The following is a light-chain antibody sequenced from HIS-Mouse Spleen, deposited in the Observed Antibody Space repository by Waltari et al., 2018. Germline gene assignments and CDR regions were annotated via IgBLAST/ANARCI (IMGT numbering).Light chain of an antibody. V-gene: IGKV3-15*01. J-gene: IGKJ2*01. Sequence: EIVMTQSPATLSVSPGERATLSCRASQSVSSNLAWYQQKPGQAPRPLIYGASTRATGIPARFSGSGSGTEFTLTISSLQSEDFAVYYCQQYNNWPPSYTFGQGTKLEIK. CDR1: QSVSSN. CDR3: QQYNNWPPSYT. CDR2: GAS.